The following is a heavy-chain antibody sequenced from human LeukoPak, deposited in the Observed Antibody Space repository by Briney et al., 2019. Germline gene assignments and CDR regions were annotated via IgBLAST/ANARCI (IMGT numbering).Heavy chain of an antibody. J-gene: IGHJ4*02. CDR2: ISGSGGST. V-gene: IGHV3-23*01. Sequence: GGSLRLSCAAPGFTFSSYAMSWVRQAPGKGLEWVSAISGSGGSTYYADSVKGQFTISRDNSKNTLYLQMNSLRAEDTAVYYCAKDLRYSSSWYVFDYWGQGTLVTVSS. D-gene: IGHD6-13*01. CDR3: AKDLRYSSSWYVFDY. CDR1: GFTFSSYA.